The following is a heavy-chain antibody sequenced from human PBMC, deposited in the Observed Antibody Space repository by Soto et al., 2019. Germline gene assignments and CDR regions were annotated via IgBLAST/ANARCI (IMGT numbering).Heavy chain of an antibody. D-gene: IGHD5-12*01. CDR2: ISGSGGST. J-gene: IGHJ4*02. CDR3: AKDEEMATIY. Sequence: EVQLLESGGGLVQPGGSLRLSCAASGFTFSSYAMSWVRQAPGKGLEWVSAISGSGGSTYYADSVKGRFTITRDKSKNTLYLQMNSLRAEDTAVYYGAKDEEMATIYWGQGTLVTVSS. V-gene: IGHV3-23*01. CDR1: GFTFSSYA.